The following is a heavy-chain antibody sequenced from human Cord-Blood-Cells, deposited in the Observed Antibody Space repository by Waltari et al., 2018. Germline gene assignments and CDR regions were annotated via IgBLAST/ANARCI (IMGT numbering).Heavy chain of an antibody. V-gene: IGHV1-2*04. D-gene: IGHD6-13*01. CDR3: ARARGIAAAGTRVYYYYYGMDV. Sequence: QVQLVQSGAEVKKPGASVKVSCKASGYTFTGYYMHWVRQAPGQGLEWMGWINPNSGGTNYAQKFQGWVTMTRDTSISTAYMELSRLRSDDTAVYYCARARGIAAAGTRVYYYYYGMDVWGQGTTVTVSS. J-gene: IGHJ6*02. CDR2: INPNSGGT. CDR1: GYTFTGYY.